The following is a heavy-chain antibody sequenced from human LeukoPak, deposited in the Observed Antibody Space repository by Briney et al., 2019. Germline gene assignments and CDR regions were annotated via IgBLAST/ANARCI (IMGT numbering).Heavy chain of an antibody. V-gene: IGHV4-4*02. J-gene: IGHJ4*02. CDR2: VHLSGAS. D-gene: IGHD1-26*01. Sequence: SETLSLTCAVSGGSILSNNWWSWFRQPPGRGLEWIGEVHLSGASNYNPSLKSRVNMSIDKSRNQLSLELTSVTAADTASYYCARESGAFSTCSFWGQGTLVTVSS. CDR1: GGSILSNNW. CDR3: ARESGAFSTCSF.